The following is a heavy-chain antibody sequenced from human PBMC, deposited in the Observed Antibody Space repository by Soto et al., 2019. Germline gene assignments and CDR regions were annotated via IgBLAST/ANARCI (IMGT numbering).Heavy chain of an antibody. V-gene: IGHV1-18*03. CDR2: ISAYNGKT. CDR3: ARGCDVTYYHGMDF. D-gene: IGHD2-21*02. J-gene: IGHJ6*02. CDR1: GYTFTSYG. Sequence: QVKLVQSGGEVKKPGASVKLSCTASGYTFTSYGISWVRQAPGQVLEWMGWISAYNGKTNYAQNVQGRVTMTTDTSTRTAYMDLRSLRPDDMAVYYCARGCDVTYYHGMDFWGQGTTATVSS.